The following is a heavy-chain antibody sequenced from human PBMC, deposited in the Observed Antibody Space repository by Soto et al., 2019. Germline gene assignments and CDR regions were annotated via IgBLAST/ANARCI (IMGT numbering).Heavy chain of an antibody. D-gene: IGHD5-18*01. CDR2: IIPIFGTA. CDR1: GGTFSSYA. Sequence: GASVKVSCKASGGTFSSYAISWVRQAPGQGLEWMGGIIPIFGTANYARKFQGRVTITADESTSTAYMELSSLRSEDTAVYYCARCGYSYGGWFDPWGQGTLVTVSS. CDR3: ARCGYSYGGWFDP. V-gene: IGHV1-69*13. J-gene: IGHJ5*02.